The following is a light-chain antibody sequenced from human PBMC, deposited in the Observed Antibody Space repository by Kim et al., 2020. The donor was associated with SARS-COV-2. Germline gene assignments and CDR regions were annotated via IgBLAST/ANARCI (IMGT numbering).Light chain of an antibody. CDR1: QGITRW. CDR3: QQYNTYSYT. Sequence: SASVGDRVTITCRARQGITRWLAWYQQKPGKAPKLLIYGASSLKSGVPSRFSGSGSGTEFTLTINSLQPDDFAAYYCQQYNTYSYTFGPGTKLEI. J-gene: IGKJ2*01. CDR2: GAS. V-gene: IGKV1-5*01.